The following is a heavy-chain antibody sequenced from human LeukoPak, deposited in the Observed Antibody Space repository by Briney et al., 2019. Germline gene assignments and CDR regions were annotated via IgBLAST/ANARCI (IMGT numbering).Heavy chain of an antibody. J-gene: IGHJ4*02. Sequence: KPSETLSLTCTVSGGSISSSSYYWGWIRQPPGKGLEWIGSIYYSGSTYYNPSLKSRVTISVDTSKNQFSLKLSSVTAADTAVYYCARERYSSRGAFDYWGQGTLVTVSS. CDR1: GGSISSSSYY. CDR3: ARERYSSRGAFDY. CDR2: IYYSGST. V-gene: IGHV4-39*02. D-gene: IGHD6-13*01.